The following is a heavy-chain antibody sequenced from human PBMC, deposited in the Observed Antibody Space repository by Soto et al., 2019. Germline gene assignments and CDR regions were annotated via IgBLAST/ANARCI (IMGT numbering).Heavy chain of an antibody. CDR2: IYYSGST. D-gene: IGHD3-22*01. V-gene: IGHV4-31*02. J-gene: IGHJ4*02. Sequence: WIWIRQHPQKGLEWIGHIYYSGSTYYNPSLKSRVTVSVDTSKNQFSLKLSSVTAADTAVYYCAREYYYDSSGFVYWGQGTLVTVSS. CDR3: AREYYYDSSGFVY.